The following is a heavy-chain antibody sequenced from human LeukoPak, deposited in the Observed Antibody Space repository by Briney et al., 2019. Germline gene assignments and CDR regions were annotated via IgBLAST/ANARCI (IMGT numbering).Heavy chain of an antibody. CDR3: ANRYSSGYYPNYYFDY. Sequence: ASVKVSCKASGYTFTGYYMHWVRQAPGQGLEWMGWINPNSGGTNYAQKFQGRVTMTRDTSISTAYMELSRLRSDDTAVYYCANRYSSGYYPNYYFDYWGQGTLVTVSS. CDR1: GYTFTGYY. J-gene: IGHJ4*02. CDR2: INPNSGGT. V-gene: IGHV1-2*02. D-gene: IGHD3-22*01.